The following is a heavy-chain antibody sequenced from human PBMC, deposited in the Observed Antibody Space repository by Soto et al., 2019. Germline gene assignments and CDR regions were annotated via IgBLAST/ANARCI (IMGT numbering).Heavy chain of an antibody. V-gene: IGHV3-21*01. CDR2: ISSSSTYI. D-gene: IGHD5-12*01. J-gene: IGHJ4*02. CDR3: ATDWGRGIGATIPYYLDQ. Sequence: PGGSMRLSCAASGFRFSNYGMHWVRQAPGKGLEWVSFISSSSTYIYYADSLKGRFTVSRDNARNSLFLQVDSLRAEDTAVYYCATDWGRGIGATIPYYLDQWGQGTRVTISS. CDR1: GFRFSNYG.